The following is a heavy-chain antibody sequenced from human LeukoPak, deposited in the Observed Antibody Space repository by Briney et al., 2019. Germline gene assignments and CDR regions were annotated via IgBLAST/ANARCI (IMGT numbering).Heavy chain of an antibody. V-gene: IGHV4-59*01. CDR2: LYYSGIT. CDR1: GGSIRSYY. CDR3: ASFSGSYYDD. Sequence: SETLSLTCTVSGGSIRSYYWSWIRQPPWKGLEWIGYLYYSGITNYNPSLKSRVTISVDTSKNQFSLNLSSVTAADTAVYYCASFSGSYYDDWGQGTLVTVSS. J-gene: IGHJ4*02. D-gene: IGHD1-26*01.